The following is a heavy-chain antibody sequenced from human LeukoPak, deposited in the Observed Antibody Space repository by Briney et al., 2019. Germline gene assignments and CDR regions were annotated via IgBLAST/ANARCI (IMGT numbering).Heavy chain of an antibody. CDR3: ARTMITFGGVIVPMGFDY. CDR1: GFIFSDYY. CDR2: VSISGGTI. V-gene: IGHV3-11*01. Sequence: GGSLRLSCAASGFIFSDYYMSWIRQAPGKGLEWVSYVSISGGTIYYADSVKGRFTISRDNAKNSLYLQMNSLRAEDTAVYYCARTMITFGGVIVPMGFDYWGQGTLVTVSS. D-gene: IGHD3-16*02. J-gene: IGHJ4*02.